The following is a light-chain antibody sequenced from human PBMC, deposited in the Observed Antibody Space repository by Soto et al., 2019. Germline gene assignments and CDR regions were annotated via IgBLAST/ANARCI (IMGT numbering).Light chain of an antibody. J-gene: IGLJ1*01. CDR3: SSYTSSSTYV. CDR1: SSDVGVYNY. CDR2: DVS. V-gene: IGLV2-14*03. Sequence: QSALTQPASVSGSPGQSITISCTGTSSDVGVYNYVSWYQQHPGKAPKLMIYDVSNRPSGVSNRFSGSKSVNTASLTISGLQAEDEADYYCSSYTSSSTYVFGTGTKVTVL.